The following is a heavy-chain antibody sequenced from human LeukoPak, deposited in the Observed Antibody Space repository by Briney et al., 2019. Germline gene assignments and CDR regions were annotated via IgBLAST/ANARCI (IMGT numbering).Heavy chain of an antibody. CDR1: GFTFSSYA. CDR3: ASKGLLLWFGELLFPC. Sequence: GGSLRLSCAASGFTFSSYAMGWVRQAPGKGLEWVSAISGSGGSTYYADSVKGRFTISRDNSKNTLYLQMNSLRAEDTAVYYCASKGLLLWFGELLFPCWDQGTLVAVSS. J-gene: IGHJ4*02. V-gene: IGHV3-23*01. CDR2: ISGSGGST. D-gene: IGHD3-10*01.